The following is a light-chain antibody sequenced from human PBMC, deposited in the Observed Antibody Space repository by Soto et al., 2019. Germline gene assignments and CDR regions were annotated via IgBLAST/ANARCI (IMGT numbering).Light chain of an antibody. V-gene: IGKV3-20*01. Sequence: EIVLTQSPGTLSLSPGERATLSCRASQSVDSNYLAWYQQKPGQAPRLLIYGASSRATGIPDRFSGSGFGTDFTLTISRLEPEDFAVYYCQQYGRSPRTFGQGTKVEIK. CDR2: GAS. J-gene: IGKJ1*01. CDR1: QSVDSNY. CDR3: QQYGRSPRT.